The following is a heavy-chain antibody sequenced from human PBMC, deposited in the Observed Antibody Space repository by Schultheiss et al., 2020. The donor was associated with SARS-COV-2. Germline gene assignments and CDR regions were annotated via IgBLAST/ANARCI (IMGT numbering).Heavy chain of an antibody. J-gene: IGHJ4*02. V-gene: IGHV4-59*12. CDR1: GGSISSDY. CDR2: IYYSGST. CDR3: ARGQGDDPFDY. Sequence: SETLSLTCTVSGGSISSDYWSWIRQPPGKGLEWIGYIYYSGSTNYNPSLKSRVTISVDTSKNQFSLKLSSVTAADTAVYYCARGQGDDPFDYWGQGTLVTVSS. D-gene: IGHD3-10*01.